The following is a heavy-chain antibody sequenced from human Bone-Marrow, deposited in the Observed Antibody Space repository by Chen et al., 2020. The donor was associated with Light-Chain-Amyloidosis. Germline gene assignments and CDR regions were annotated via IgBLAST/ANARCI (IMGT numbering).Heavy chain of an antibody. D-gene: IGHD2-8*02. V-gene: IGHV3-43*02. CDR2: IVGDGRST. J-gene: IGHJ4*02. CDR3: AKSPRYSTGRFDY. CDR1: GFTFDDYA. Sequence: EVQLVESGGGVVQPGGSLTLSCAASGFTFDDYAIHWVRQAPGKGLEWVSLIVGDGRSTYYADSVKGRFTISRDKNKNSLSLQMNSLKSEDTALYYCAKSPRYSTGRFDYWGQGTLVTVSS.